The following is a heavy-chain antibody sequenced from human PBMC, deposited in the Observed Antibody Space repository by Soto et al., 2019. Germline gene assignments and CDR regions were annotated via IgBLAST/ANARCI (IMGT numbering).Heavy chain of an antibody. V-gene: IGHV3-21*01. CDR1: GFTFSSYS. CDR3: ARERLAVAGTGSDY. Sequence: GGSLRLSCAASGFTFSSYSMNWVRQAPGKGLEWVSSISSSSSYIYYADSVKGRFTISRDNAKNSLYLQMNSLRAEDTAVYYCARERLAVAGTGSDYWGRGTLVTVSS. CDR2: ISSSSSYI. D-gene: IGHD6-19*01. J-gene: IGHJ4*02.